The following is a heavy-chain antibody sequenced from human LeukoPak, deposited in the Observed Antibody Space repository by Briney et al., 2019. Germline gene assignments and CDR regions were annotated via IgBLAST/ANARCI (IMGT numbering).Heavy chain of an antibody. D-gene: IGHD3-16*02. CDR2: ISGSGDTT. CDR3: ARESFKAGDGYLDY. V-gene: IGHV3-23*01. CDR1: GFTFSNYA. J-gene: IGHJ4*02. Sequence: GGSLRLSCAASGFTFSNYAMTWVRQGPGKGLEWVSGISGSGDTTYYADSEKGRFTTSRDNFRNTLYLQMNSLTVADTAVYFCARESFKAGDGYLDYWGQGILVAVSS.